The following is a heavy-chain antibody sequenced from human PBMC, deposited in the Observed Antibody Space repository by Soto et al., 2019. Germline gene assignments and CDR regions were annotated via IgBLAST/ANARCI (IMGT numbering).Heavy chain of an antibody. Sequence: GGSLRLSCAASGFTVSSNYMSWVRQAPGKGLEWVSVIYSGGSTYYADSVKGRFTISRDNSKNTLYLQMNSLRAEDTAVYYCARDSVESTVVSNYYYYGMDVWGQGTTVTVSS. V-gene: IGHV3-53*01. CDR3: ARDSVESTVVSNYYYYGMDV. D-gene: IGHD4-17*01. CDR1: GFTVSSNY. CDR2: IYSGGST. J-gene: IGHJ6*02.